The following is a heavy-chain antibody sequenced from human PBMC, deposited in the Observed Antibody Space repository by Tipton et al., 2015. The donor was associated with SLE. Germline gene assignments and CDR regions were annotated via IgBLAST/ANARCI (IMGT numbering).Heavy chain of an antibody. D-gene: IGHD6-19*01. CDR3: ARQKGGWFEDVA. CDR1: GDSISGGDYY. V-gene: IGHV4-61*02. CDR2: IYINGPS. J-gene: IGHJ5*02. Sequence: TLSLTCTVSGDSISGGDYYWTWIRQPAGKGLEWIGRIYINGPSNYNPSLRSRVTISVDTSKNQFSLKLSSATAADTAVYYCARQKGGWFEDVAWGLGVQVTVSS.